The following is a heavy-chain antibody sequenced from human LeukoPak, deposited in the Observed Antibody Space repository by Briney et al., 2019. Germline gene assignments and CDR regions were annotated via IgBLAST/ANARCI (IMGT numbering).Heavy chain of an antibody. CDR2: LNQWGNDK. CDR1: GFTFNNYW. Sequence: GGSLRLSCVTSGFTFNNYWMTWVRQAPGKGLEWVANLNQWGNDKYYADSVRGRFTISRDNSKNALYLQMNSLRAEDTAVYYCARVLRVVWEYHWYFDLWGRGTLVTVSS. D-gene: IGHD2-15*01. CDR3: ARVLRVVWEYHWYFDL. V-gene: IGHV3-7*03. J-gene: IGHJ2*01.